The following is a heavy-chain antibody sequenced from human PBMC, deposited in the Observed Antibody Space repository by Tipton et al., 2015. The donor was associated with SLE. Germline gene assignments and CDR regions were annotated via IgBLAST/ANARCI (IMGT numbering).Heavy chain of an antibody. D-gene: IGHD1/OR15-1a*01. Sequence: SLRLSCTASGFTFSSQAMSWVRQAPGKGLEWVSRISSSGSSPSYADSVKGRFSISIDKSKKTLFLQMNSLRVDDTATYYCAKFEKTTDFYLDSWGQGTLVSVSS. V-gene: IGHV3-23*01. CDR2: ISSSGSSP. CDR3: AKFEKTTDFYLDS. J-gene: IGHJ4*02. CDR1: GFTFSSQA.